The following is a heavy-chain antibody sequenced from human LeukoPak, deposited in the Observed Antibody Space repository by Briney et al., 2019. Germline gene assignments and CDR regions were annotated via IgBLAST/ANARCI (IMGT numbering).Heavy chain of an antibody. J-gene: IGHJ4*02. CDR3: ARDSSPVYYYDSSGYYFDY. CDR1: GFTFSSFG. V-gene: IGHV3-48*02. Sequence: GGSLRLSCAASGFTFSSFGMHWVRQAPGKGLEWVSYISSSSSTIYYADSVKGRFTISRDNAKNSLYLQMNSLRDEDTAVYYCARDSSPVYYYDSSGYYFDYWGQGTLVTVSS. CDR2: ISSSSSTI. D-gene: IGHD3-22*01.